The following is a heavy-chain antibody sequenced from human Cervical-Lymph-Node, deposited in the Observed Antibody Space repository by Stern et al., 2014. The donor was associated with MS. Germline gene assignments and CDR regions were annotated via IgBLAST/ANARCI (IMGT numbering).Heavy chain of an antibody. Sequence: EVQLVESGGDLGQPGGSLRLSCAASGFNLRDYSMSWVRQAPGTGLEWVSFVSNTGTAIYYADSVKDRFTISRDMASNSVYLQMNSLRDEDTAVYFCVRTWRENTFDSWGQGILVTVSS. CDR1: GFNLRDYS. CDR2: VSNTGTAI. D-gene: IGHD5-24*01. CDR3: VRTWRENTFDS. J-gene: IGHJ4*02. V-gene: IGHV3-48*02.